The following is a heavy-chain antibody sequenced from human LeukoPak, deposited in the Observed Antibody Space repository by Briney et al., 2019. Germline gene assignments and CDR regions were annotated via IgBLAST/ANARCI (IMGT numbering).Heavy chain of an antibody. CDR3: ARATIFGWFDP. J-gene: IGHJ5*02. V-gene: IGHV3-21*01. CDR2: ISSSSSYI. Sequence: GGSLRLSCAASGFTFSSYSMNWVRQAPGKGLEWVSSISSSSSYIYYADSVKGRFTISRDNAMNSLYLQMNSLRAEDTAVYYCARATIFGWFDPWGQGTLVTVSS. D-gene: IGHD3-9*01. CDR1: GFTFSSYS.